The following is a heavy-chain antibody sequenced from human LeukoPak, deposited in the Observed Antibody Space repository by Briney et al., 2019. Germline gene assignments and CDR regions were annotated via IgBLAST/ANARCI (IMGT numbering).Heavy chain of an antibody. CDR3: ATAGGTYCSGGSCYLNWFDP. CDR1: GYTLTELS. V-gene: IGHV1-24*01. Sequence: ASVKVSCKVSGYTLTELSMHWVRQAPGKELEWMGGCDPEDGETIYAQKFQGRVTMTEDTSTDTAYMELSSLRSEDTAVYYCATAGGTYCSGGSCYLNWFDPWGQGTLVTVSS. J-gene: IGHJ5*02. D-gene: IGHD2-15*01. CDR2: CDPEDGET.